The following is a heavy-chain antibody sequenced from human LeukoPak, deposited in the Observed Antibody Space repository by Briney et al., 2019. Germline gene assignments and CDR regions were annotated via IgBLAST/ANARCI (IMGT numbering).Heavy chain of an antibody. D-gene: IGHD4-17*01. CDR1: GYSISSGDY. CDR2: IYHSGRT. Sequence: PSETLPLTCTVSGYSISSGDYWGWIRQPPGKGLEWIGSIYHSGRTYYNPSLKSQVSISIDTSKNQFSLKLTSVTAADTAVYYCAILGLYGPGYYYYYMDVWGKGTTVTVSS. V-gene: IGHV4-38-2*02. J-gene: IGHJ6*03. CDR3: AILGLYGPGYYYYYMDV.